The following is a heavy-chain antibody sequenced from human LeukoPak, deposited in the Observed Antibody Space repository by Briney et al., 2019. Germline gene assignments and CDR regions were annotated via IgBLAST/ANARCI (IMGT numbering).Heavy chain of an antibody. J-gene: IGHJ5*02. CDR1: GGSISSYY. V-gene: IGHV4-59*01. D-gene: IGHD2/OR15-2a*01. Sequence: SETLSLTCTVSGGSISSYYWSWIRQPPGKGLEWIGYIYYSGNTNYNPPLKSRVTISVDTSRNQFSLKLSSVTAADTAVYYCARDSIGPREGWFDPWGQGTLVTVSS. CDR2: IYYSGNT. CDR3: ARDSIGPREGWFDP.